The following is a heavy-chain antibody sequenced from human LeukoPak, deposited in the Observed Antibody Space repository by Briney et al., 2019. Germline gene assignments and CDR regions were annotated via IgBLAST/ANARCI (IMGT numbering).Heavy chain of an antibody. J-gene: IGHJ5*02. CDR1: GGTFSSYA. Sequence: ASVKVSCKASGGTFSSYAISWVRQAPGQGLEWMGGIIPIFGTANYAQKFQGRVTITADESTSTAYMELSSLRSEDTAVYYCATCIAVAGPQPLYNWFDPWGQGTLVTVSS. CDR3: ATCIAVAGPQPLYNWFDP. CDR2: IIPIFGTA. V-gene: IGHV1-69*13. D-gene: IGHD6-19*01.